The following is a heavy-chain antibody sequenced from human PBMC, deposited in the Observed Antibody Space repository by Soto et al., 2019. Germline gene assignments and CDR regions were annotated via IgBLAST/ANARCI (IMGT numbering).Heavy chain of an antibody. CDR3: APGHDSSGWLNY. D-gene: IGHD6-19*01. CDR1: GFTFTSSA. CDR2: IVVGSGNT. V-gene: IGHV1-58*01. Sequence: SVKVSCKASGFTFTSSAVQWVRQARGQRLEWIGWIVVGSGNTNYAQKFQERVTITRDMSTSTAYMELSSLRSEDTAVYYCAPGHDSSGWLNYWGQGTLVTVSS. J-gene: IGHJ4*02.